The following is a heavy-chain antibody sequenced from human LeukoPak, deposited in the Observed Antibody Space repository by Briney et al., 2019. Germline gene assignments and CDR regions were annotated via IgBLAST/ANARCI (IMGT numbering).Heavy chain of an antibody. V-gene: IGHV1-8*01. J-gene: IGHJ6*02. Sequence: ASVKVSCKASGFTFTSHDYNWVRQATGQGLEWMGWMNPNSGNTGYAQKFQGRVTMTRNTSISTAYMELSSLRSEDTAVYYCARAYYDFWSGYYYYYGMDVWGQGTTVTVSS. CDR1: GFTFTSHD. D-gene: IGHD3-3*01. CDR3: ARAYYDFWSGYYYYYGMDV. CDR2: MNPNSGNT.